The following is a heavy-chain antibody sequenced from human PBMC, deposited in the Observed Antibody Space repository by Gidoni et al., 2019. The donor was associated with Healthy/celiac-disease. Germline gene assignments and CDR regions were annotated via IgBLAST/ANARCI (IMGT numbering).Heavy chain of an antibody. CDR2: INHSGST. J-gene: IGHJ5*02. V-gene: IGHV4-34*01. Sequence: QVQLQQWGAGLLKPSETLSLTCAVHGGSFSGYYWSWIRQPPGKGLEWIGEINHSGSTNSNPSLKSRVTISVDTPKNQFSLKLSSVTAADTAVYYCARGRFLYHYYDSSGYYYNSNWFDPWGQGTLVTVSS. CDR1: GGSFSGYY. CDR3: ARGRFLYHYYDSSGYYYNSNWFDP. D-gene: IGHD3-22*01.